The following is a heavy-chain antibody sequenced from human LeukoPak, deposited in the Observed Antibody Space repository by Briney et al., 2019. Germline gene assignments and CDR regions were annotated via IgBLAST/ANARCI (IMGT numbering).Heavy chain of an antibody. V-gene: IGHV3-30*18. CDR1: GFTFGSYG. Sequence: QSGGSLRLSCSASGFTFGSYGMHWVRQAPGKGLEWVAVILYDGSNKYYADSVKGRFTISRNNSKNTLYMQMNSLRAEDTAVYYCAKSRSDVVDYWGQGTLVTVSS. J-gene: IGHJ4*02. CDR3: AKSRSDVVDY. D-gene: IGHD3-3*01. CDR2: ILYDGSNK.